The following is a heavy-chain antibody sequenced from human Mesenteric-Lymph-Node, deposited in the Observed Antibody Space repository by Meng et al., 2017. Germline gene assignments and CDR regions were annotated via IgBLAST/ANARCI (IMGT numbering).Heavy chain of an antibody. CDR2: IYYSGST. V-gene: IGHV4-39*01. D-gene: IGHD6-19*01. CDR1: GGSISSSSYY. J-gene: IGHJ4*02. CDR3: ARIAVAGTFDY. Sequence: QLQLQESGPGPVKPSETLFLTCTVSGGSISSSSYYWGWIRQPPGKGLEWIGSIYYSGSTYYNPSLKSRVTISVDTSKNQFSLKLSSVTAADTAVYYCARIAVAGTFDYWGQGTLVTVSS.